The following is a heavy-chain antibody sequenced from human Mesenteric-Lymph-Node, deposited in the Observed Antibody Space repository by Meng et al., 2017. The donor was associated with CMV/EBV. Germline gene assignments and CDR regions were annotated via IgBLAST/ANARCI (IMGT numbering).Heavy chain of an antibody. CDR2: IYYSGIT. D-gene: IGHD3-10*01. CDR3: ARPPNSYLDAFDI. J-gene: IGHJ3*02. CDR1: GASISSSNYY. V-gene: IGHV4-39*07. Sequence: SETLSLTCSVSGASISSSNYYWGWIRQPPGKGLEWIGSIYYSGITYYNPSLKSRVTISVDTSKNQFSLKLSSVTAADTAVYYCARPPNSYLDAFDIWGQGTMVTVSS.